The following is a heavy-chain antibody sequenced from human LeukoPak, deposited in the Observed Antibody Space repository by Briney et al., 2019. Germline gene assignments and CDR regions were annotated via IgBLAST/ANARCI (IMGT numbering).Heavy chain of an antibody. CDR2: ISWNSGSI. D-gene: IGHD6-25*01. CDR1: GFTFDDYA. V-gene: IGHV3-9*03. CDR3: AKAAAAGHLDY. Sequence: PGGSLRLSCAASGFTFDDYAMHWVRQAPGKGLEWVSGISWNSGSIGYADSVKGRFTISRDNAKNSLYLQMNSLRAEDMALYYCAKAAAAGHLDYWGQGTLVTVSS. J-gene: IGHJ4*02.